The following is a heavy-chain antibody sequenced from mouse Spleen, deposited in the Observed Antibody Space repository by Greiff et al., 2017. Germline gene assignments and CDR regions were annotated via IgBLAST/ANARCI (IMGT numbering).Heavy chain of an antibody. Sequence: QVQLQQSGAELVRPGTSVKMSCKASGYTFTNYWIGWAKQRPGHGLEWIGDIYPGGGYTNYNEKFKGKATLTADKSSSTAYMQFSSLTSEDSAIYYCAREMDYYGSSPYAMDYWGQGTSVTVSS. V-gene: IGHV1-63*01. CDR1: GYTFTNYW. CDR3: AREMDYYGSSPYAMDY. J-gene: IGHJ4*01. D-gene: IGHD1-1*01. CDR2: IYPGGGYT.